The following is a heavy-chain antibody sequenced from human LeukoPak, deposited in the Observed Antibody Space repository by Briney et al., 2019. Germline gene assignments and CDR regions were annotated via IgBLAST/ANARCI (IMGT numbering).Heavy chain of an antibody. Sequence: SETLSLTCTVSGGSISSYYWSWIRQPPGKGLEWIGYIYHSGSTNYNPSLKSRVTISVDTSKNQFSLKLTSMTAADTAVYYCGRETIAATGTSVFFDYWGQGTLVTVSS. V-gene: IGHV4-59*01. J-gene: IGHJ4*02. CDR2: IYHSGST. D-gene: IGHD6-13*01. CDR1: GGSISSYY. CDR3: GRETIAATGTSVFFDY.